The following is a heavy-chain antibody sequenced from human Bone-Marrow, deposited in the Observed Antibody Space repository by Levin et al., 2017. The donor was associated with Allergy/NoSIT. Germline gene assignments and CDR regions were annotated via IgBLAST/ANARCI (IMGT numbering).Heavy chain of an antibody. V-gene: IGHV5-51*01. CDR2: IHPSDSET. Sequence: LGESLKISCKGSGYRFTSNWIAWVRQMPGKGLEWMGIIHPSDSETTYSPSFQGQVTISVDKSINTAYLQWASVKASATAIYYCARQKISYFDSWGQGTLVTVSS. CDR1: GYRFTSNW. CDR3: ARQKISYFDS. J-gene: IGHJ4*02.